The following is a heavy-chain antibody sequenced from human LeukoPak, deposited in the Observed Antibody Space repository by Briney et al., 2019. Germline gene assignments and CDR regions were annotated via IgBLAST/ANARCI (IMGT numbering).Heavy chain of an antibody. D-gene: IGHD6-6*01. CDR1: GGSISNYY. V-gene: IGHV4-59*01. J-gene: IGHJ5*02. CDR3: ARGRTYRSSSWFDP. Sequence: SETLYLTCTVSGGSISNYYWSWIRQPPGKGLEWIGYISYSGNTNYNPSLKSRVTISVDTSKNQFSLKLSSVTAADTAVYYCARGRTYRSSSWFDPWGQGTLVTVSS. CDR2: ISYSGNT.